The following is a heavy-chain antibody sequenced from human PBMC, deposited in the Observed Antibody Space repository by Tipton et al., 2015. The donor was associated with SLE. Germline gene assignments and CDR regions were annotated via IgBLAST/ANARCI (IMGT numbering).Heavy chain of an antibody. CDR1: GFTFSSYA. CDR2: ISGSGGST. V-gene: IGHV3-23*01. Sequence: SLRLSCAASGFTFSSYAMSWVRQAPGKGLEWVSVISGSGGSTYYADSVKGRFTISRDNSKNTLYLQMNSLRAEDTAVYYCVSYDRSGYQFDYWGQGTLVTVSS. J-gene: IGHJ4*02. D-gene: IGHD3-22*01. CDR3: VSYDRSGYQFDY.